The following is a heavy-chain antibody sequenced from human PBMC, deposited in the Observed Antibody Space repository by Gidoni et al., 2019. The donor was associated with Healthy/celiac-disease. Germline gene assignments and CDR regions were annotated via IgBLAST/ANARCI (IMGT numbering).Heavy chain of an antibody. Sequence: QVQLVESGGGLVKPGGSLRLSCAASGFTFSDYYMSWIRQAPGKGLEWVSYISSSSSYTNYADSVKGRFTISRDNAKNSLYLQMNSLRAEDTAVYYCAGTSSEVLERDYWGQGTLVTVSS. V-gene: IGHV3-11*05. J-gene: IGHJ4*02. CDR3: AGTSSEVLERDY. D-gene: IGHD3-3*01. CDR2: ISSSSSYT. CDR1: GFTFSDYY.